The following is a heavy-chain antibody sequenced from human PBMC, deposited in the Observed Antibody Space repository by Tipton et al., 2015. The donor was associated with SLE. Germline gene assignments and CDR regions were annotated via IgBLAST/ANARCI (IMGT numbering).Heavy chain of an antibody. D-gene: IGHD6-6*01. CDR1: GGSISSDTYY. CDR3: AAEYYSSSWIHPIDF. Sequence: TLSLTCIVSGGSISSDTYYWSWLRQPAGKGLEWIGHIYTSGSTNYNPSLKTRVTISVDMSKNQFSLKLTSVPAADTAVYYCAAEYYSSSWIHPIDFWGQGVLVTVSS. J-gene: IGHJ4*02. V-gene: IGHV4-61*09. CDR2: IYTSGST.